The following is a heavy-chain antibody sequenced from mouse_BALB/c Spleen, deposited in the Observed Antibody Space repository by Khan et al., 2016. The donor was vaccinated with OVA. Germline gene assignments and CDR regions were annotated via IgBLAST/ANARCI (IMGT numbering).Heavy chain of an antibody. D-gene: IGHD2-14*01. CDR2: ILYSGST. CDR1: GDSITSGY. V-gene: IGHV3-8*02. Sequence: EVQLQESGPSLVKPSQTLSLTCSVTGDSITSGYWCWIRKFPGNKLEYMGYILYSGSTYYNPSLKSRISLTRHTSPNQYYLQLNSVTTEETATDYCATSTYRYAFAYWGQGTLVTVSA. J-gene: IGHJ3*01. CDR3: ATSTYRYAFAY.